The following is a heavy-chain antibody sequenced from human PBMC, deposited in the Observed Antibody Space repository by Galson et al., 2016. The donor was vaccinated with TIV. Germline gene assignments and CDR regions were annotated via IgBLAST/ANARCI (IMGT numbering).Heavy chain of an antibody. CDR1: GFSLNTSGMR. J-gene: IGHJ4*02. D-gene: IGHD3-16*01. CDR2: IDGDDDK. CDR3: ARSTAWGACIDY. Sequence: PALVKPTQTLTLTCTFSGFSLNTSGMRVSWIRQPPGKALEWLARIDGDDDKFYSTALKSRLTISEDTSKNQVVLRMMNLDPGETATYFCARSTAWGACIDYWGEGTLVTVSS. V-gene: IGHV2-70*04.